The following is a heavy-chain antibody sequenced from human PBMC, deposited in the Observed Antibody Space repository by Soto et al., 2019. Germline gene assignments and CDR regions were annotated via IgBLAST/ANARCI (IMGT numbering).Heavy chain of an antibody. CDR2: ISNSGST. V-gene: IGHV4-31*03. J-gene: IGHJ4*02. Sequence: SETLSLTCTVSGGSISSGGYCWSWIRQHPGKGLEWIGCISNSGSTYYNSSLKSRVTISVDTSENQFSLKLTSVTDADTAVYYCARGVLLWGQGTLVTVS. CDR3: ARGVLL. CDR1: GGSISSGGYC.